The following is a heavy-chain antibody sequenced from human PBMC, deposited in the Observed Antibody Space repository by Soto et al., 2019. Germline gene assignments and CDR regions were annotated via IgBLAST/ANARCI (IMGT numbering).Heavy chain of an antibody. V-gene: IGHV3-23*01. D-gene: IGHD3-10*01. CDR2: IRGSGGST. Sequence: GGSLRLSCAASGFTFSSYAMSWVRQAPGKGLEWVSAIRGSGGSTYYADSVKGRFTISRDNSKNTLYLQMNSLRAEDTAVYYCAKVFGRITMVRGVIIGAFDIWGQGTMVTVSS. CDR3: AKVFGRITMVRGVIIGAFDI. J-gene: IGHJ3*02. CDR1: GFTFSSYA.